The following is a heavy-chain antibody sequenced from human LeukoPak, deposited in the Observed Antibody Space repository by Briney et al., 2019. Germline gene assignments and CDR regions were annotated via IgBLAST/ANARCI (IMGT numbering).Heavy chain of an antibody. CDR3: ARHFARSAAGIGY. D-gene: IGHD6-13*01. V-gene: IGHV4-4*09. J-gene: IGHJ4*02. CDR2: IYTSGST. CDR1: GGSISSYY. Sequence: SETLSLTCTVSGGSISSYYWSWIRQPPGKGLEWIGCIYTSGSTNYNPSLKSRVTISVDTSRNQFSLKLSSVTAADTAVYYCARHFARSAAGIGYWGQGTLVTVSS.